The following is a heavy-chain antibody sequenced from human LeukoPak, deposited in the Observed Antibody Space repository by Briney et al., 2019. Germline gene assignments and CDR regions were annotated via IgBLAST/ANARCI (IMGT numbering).Heavy chain of an antibody. J-gene: IGHJ4*02. CDR3: ARGYSALGY. V-gene: IGHV3-7*01. D-gene: IGHD6-13*01. CDR1: GFIFSSHW. Sequence: QAGGSLRLSCAASGFIFSSHWMTWLRQAPGKGLEWVASIKEDGSEKNYVDSVKGRFTISRDNAKNSLYLQMKSLRDEDTAVYSCARGYSALGYWGQGTLVTVSS. CDR2: IKEDGSEK.